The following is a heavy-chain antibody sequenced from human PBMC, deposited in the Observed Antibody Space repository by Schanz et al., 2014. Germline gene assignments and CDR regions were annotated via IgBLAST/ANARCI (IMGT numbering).Heavy chain of an antibody. CDR3: ARGHRPPGITVAARGFDP. Sequence: QVQLQESGPGLVKPSGTLSLTCAVSGGSISSSDWWSWVRQPPGKGLEWIGEIYHSGSTNYNPSLKSRVAISADTPKKQCSLRLRSVTAADTAVYYCARGHRPPGITVAARGFDPWGQGTLVTVSS. V-gene: IGHV4-4*02. J-gene: IGHJ5*02. CDR1: GGSISSSDW. D-gene: IGHD6-19*01. CDR2: IYHSGST.